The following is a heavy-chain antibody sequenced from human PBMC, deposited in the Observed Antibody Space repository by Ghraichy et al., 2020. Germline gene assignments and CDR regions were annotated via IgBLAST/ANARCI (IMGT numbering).Heavy chain of an antibody. Sequence: GESLNISCAASGFTFSSYWMSWVRQAPGKGLEWVANIKQDGSETYYVDSVKGRFTISRDNAKHSLYLQVNSLRAEDTAVYYCVRGLVVPTAHDAFDLWGQGTIVIVSS. CDR1: GFTFSSYW. CDR3: VRGLVVPTAHDAFDL. CDR2: IKQDGSET. J-gene: IGHJ3*01. V-gene: IGHV3-7*01. D-gene: IGHD2-2*01.